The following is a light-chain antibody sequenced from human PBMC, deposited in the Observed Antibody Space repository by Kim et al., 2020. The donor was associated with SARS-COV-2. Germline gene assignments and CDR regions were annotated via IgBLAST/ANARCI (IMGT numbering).Light chain of an antibody. CDR2: GAS. Sequence: EIVLTQSPGTLYLSPGERATLSCRASQSVSSSYLAWYQQKPGQAPRLLIYGASSRATGIPDRFSGSGSGTDFTLTISRLEPEDFAVYYCQQYGSSTTFGGGTKVDIK. CDR1: QSVSSSY. J-gene: IGKJ4*01. CDR3: QQYGSSTT. V-gene: IGKV3-20*01.